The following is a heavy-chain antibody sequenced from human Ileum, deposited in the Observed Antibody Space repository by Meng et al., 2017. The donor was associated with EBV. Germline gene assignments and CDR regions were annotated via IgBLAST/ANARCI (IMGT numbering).Heavy chain of an antibody. CDR2: IYYSGST. J-gene: IGHJ4*02. CDR3: ARNVPGTSAYYD. D-gene: IGHD3-22*01. Sequence: QVQPTEAGPGLVNPPATPSLTCAVSGYSISSTNWWGWIRQPPGKGLEWIGYIYYSGSTSYNPSLKSRVTMSVDTSKNQFSLNLNSVTAVDTAVYYCARNVPGTSAYYDWGQGTLVTVSS. CDR1: GYSISSTNW. V-gene: IGHV4-28*01.